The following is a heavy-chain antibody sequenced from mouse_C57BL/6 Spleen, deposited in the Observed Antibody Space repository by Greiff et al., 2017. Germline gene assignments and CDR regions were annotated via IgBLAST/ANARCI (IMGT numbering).Heavy chain of an antibody. CDR3: ARFYDGYPPFAY. J-gene: IGHJ3*01. Sequence: VQLKQPGAELVKPGASVKLSCKASGYTFTSYWMHWVKQRPGQGLEWIGMIHPNSGSTNYNEKFKSKATLTVDKSSSTAYMQLSNLTSEDSAVYYCARFYDGYPPFAYWGQGTLVIVSA. D-gene: IGHD2-3*01. CDR1: GYTFTSYW. V-gene: IGHV1-64*01. CDR2: IHPNSGST.